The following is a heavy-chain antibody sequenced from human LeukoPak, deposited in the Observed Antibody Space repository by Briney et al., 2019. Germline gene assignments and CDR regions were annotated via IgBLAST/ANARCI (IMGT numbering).Heavy chain of an antibody. D-gene: IGHD4-17*01. CDR1: GFTFSSYS. J-gene: IGHJ4*02. Sequence: PGGSLRLSXAASGFTFSSYSMNWVRQAPGKGLEWVSSISSSSYIYYADSVKGRFTISRDNAKNSLYLQMNSLRAEDTAVYYCARDFGDYGDPFDYWGQGNLVTVSS. V-gene: IGHV3-21*01. CDR2: ISSSSYI. CDR3: ARDFGDYGDPFDY.